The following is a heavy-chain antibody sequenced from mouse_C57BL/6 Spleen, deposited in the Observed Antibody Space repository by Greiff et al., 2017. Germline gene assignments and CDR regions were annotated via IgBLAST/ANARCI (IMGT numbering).Heavy chain of an antibody. J-gene: IGHJ4*01. CDR2: IDPSDSYT. Sequence: QVQLQQPGAELVKPGASVKLSCKASGYTFTSYWMQWVKQRPGQGLEWIGKIDPSDSYTNYNEKFKGKSTLTVDTSSSTAYMQLSSLTSEDSAVYYCARAGPMDYWGQGTSVTVSS. CDR1: GYTFTSYW. V-gene: IGHV1-50*01. CDR3: ARAGPMDY.